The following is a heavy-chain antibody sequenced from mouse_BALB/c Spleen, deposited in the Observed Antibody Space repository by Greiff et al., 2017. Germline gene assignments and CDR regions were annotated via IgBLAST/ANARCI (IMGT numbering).Heavy chain of an antibody. Sequence: DVMLVESGGGLVQPGGSRKLSCAASGFTFSSFGMHWVRQAPEKGLEWVAYISSGSSTIYYADTVKGRFTISRDNPKNTLFLQMTSLRSEDTAMYYCARNGYSYYAMDYWGQGTSVTVSS. D-gene: IGHD2-3*01. J-gene: IGHJ4*01. CDR2: ISSGSSTI. CDR1: GFTFSSFG. V-gene: IGHV5-17*02. CDR3: ARNGYSYYAMDY.